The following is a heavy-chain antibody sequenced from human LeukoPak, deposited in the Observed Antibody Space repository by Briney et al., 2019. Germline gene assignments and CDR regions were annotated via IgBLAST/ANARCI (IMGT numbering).Heavy chain of an antibody. J-gene: IGHJ4*02. V-gene: IGHV1-24*01. CDR1: GYTLTELS. D-gene: IGHD6-19*01. CDR2: FDPEDGET. Sequence: AASVTVSCKGSGYTLTELSMHWVRQAPGKGLEWMGGFDPEDGETIYAQKFQGRVTMTEDTSTDTAYMELSSLRSEDTAVYYCATDRGAVARFLSYWGQGTLVTVSS. CDR3: ATDRGAVARFLSY.